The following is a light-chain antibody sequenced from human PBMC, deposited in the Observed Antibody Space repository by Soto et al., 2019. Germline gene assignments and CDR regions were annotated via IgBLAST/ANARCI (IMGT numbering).Light chain of an antibody. Sequence: QSVLTQPASVSGSLGQSITISCTGTSSDVGGYNYVSRYQQHPGKAPKLMIYDVSNRPSGVSNRFSGSKSGNTASLTISGLQAEDEADYYCSSYTSSSLFVFGTGTKLTVL. V-gene: IGLV2-14*01. CDR3: SSYTSSSLFV. J-gene: IGLJ1*01. CDR1: SSDVGGYNY. CDR2: DVS.